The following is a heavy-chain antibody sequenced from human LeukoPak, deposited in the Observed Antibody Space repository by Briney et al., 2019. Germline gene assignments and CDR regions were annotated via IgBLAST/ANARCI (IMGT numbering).Heavy chain of an antibody. J-gene: IGHJ5*02. CDR1: GGSISSGDYY. Sequence: PSETLSLTCTASGGSISSGDYYWSRIRQPPGKGLEWIGHMHYTGSTYYNPSLKSRTTISVDTSKNQFSLKLSSATVADTAVYYCASAAGAVAGTNWFDPWGQGTLVTVSS. CDR2: MHYTGST. D-gene: IGHD6-19*01. V-gene: IGHV4-30-4*01. CDR3: ASAAGAVAGTNWFDP.